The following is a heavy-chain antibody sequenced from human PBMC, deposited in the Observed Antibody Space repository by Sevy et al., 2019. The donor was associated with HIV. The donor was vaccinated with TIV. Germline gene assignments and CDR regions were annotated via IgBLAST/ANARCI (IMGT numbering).Heavy chain of an antibody. CDR3: AREGCTQPHDY. J-gene: IGHJ4*02. Sequence: GGSLRLSCAASGFTFSIYTMSWVRQAPGKGLEWVSTFCFGGSKIYYAHSVKGRFTISRDNSRNTVYLQRNSLRADDTAVYYCAREGCTQPHDYWGQGTLVTVSS. V-gene: IGHV3-23*01. CDR2: FCFGGSKI. CDR1: GFTFSIYT. D-gene: IGHD2-8*01.